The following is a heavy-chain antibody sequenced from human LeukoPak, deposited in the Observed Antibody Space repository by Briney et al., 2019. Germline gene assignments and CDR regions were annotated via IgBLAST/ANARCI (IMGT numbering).Heavy chain of an antibody. CDR1: GYTFTSYD. Sequence: ASVKVSCKASGYTFTSYDINWVRQATGQGLEWMGWMNPNSGNTGYAQKFQGRVTMTRNTSISTAYMELSSPRSEDTAVYYCARGLRPIFGVVQNDAFDIWGQGTMVTVSS. D-gene: IGHD3-3*01. V-gene: IGHV1-8*01. CDR2: MNPNSGNT. CDR3: ARGLRPIFGVVQNDAFDI. J-gene: IGHJ3*02.